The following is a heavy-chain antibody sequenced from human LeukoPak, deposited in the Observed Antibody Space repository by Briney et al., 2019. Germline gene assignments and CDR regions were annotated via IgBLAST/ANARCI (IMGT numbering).Heavy chain of an antibody. CDR1: GFTFSSYA. V-gene: IGHV3-23*01. Sequence: GGSLRLSCAASGFTFSSYAMSWVRQAPGKGLEWVSAISGGGGSTYYADSVKGRFTISRDNSKNTLYLQMNSLRAEDTAVYYCAKVWVYGSGSFDYWGQGTQVTISS. CDR2: ISGGGGST. J-gene: IGHJ4*02. D-gene: IGHD3-10*01. CDR3: AKVWVYGSGSFDY.